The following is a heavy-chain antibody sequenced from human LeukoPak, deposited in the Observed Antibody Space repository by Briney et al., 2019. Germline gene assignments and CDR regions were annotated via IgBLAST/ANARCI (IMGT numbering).Heavy chain of an antibody. CDR2: MNPNSGNT. J-gene: IGHJ4*02. V-gene: IGHV1-8*03. CDR3: ARWDDYGDYASDY. Sequence: GASVKVSCKASGYTFTSYDINWVRQASGQGLEWMGWMNPNSGNTGYAQKFQGRVTITRNTSISTAYMELRSLRPDDTAVYYCARWDDYGDYASDYWGQGTLVTVSS. CDR1: GYTFTSYD. D-gene: IGHD4-17*01.